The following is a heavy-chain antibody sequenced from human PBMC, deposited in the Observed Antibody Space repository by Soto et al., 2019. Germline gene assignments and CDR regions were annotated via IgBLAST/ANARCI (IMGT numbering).Heavy chain of an antibody. J-gene: IGHJ5*02. CDR1: GGSITIGGYC. CDR2: ICHSGNT. Sequence: TSETLSLTCTVSGGSITIGGYCWSWIRQPPGQGLEWIGYICHSGNTYYNPSLKSRVTTSLDRSKNQFSLNLSSVTAADTAVYYCARVWFGESSWFDPWGQGHWSPSP. V-gene: IGHV4-30-2*01. D-gene: IGHD3-10*01. CDR3: ARVWFGESSWFDP.